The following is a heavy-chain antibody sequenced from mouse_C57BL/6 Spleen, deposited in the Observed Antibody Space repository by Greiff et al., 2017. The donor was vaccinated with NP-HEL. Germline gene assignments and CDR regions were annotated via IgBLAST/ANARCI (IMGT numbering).Heavy chain of an antibody. V-gene: IGHV1-81*01. Sequence: LVESGAELARPGASVKLSCKASGYTFTSYGISWVKQRTGQGLEWIGEIYPRSGNTYYNEKFKGKATLTADKSSSTAYMELRSLTSEDSAVYFCALYYGYDGVFAYWGQGTLVTVSA. CDR2: IYPRSGNT. J-gene: IGHJ3*01. D-gene: IGHD2-2*01. CDR1: GYTFTSYG. CDR3: ALYYGYDGVFAY.